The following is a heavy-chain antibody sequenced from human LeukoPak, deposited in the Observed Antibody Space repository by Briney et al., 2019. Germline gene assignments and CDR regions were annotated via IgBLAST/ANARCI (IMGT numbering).Heavy chain of an antibody. CDR3: AKDRHAPGRYCSSTSCFPFDS. CDR2: ISGSGGST. CDR1: GFTFSNYA. J-gene: IGHJ5*01. D-gene: IGHD2-2*01. Sequence: GGSLRLSCAASGFTFSNYAMSWVRQAPGKGLEWVSGISGSGGSTYYADSVKGRFTISRDNTKNTLYLQMNSLRAEDTAVYYCAKDRHAPGRYCSSTSCFPFDSWGQGTLVTVSS. V-gene: IGHV3-23*01.